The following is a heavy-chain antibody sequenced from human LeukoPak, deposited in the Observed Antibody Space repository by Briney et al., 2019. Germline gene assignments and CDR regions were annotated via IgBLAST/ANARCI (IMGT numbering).Heavy chain of an antibody. D-gene: IGHD3-22*01. V-gene: IGHV4-39*07. J-gene: IGHJ3*02. CDR3: ARDEVSGGYYPYAFDI. CDR1: GGSISSSSYY. Sequence: PSETLSLTCTVSGGSISSSSYYWGWIRQPPGKGLEWIGSIYYSGSTHYNPSLKSRVTISVDTSKNQFSLKLSSVTAADTAVYYCARDEVSGGYYPYAFDIWGQGTMVTVSS. CDR2: IYYSGST.